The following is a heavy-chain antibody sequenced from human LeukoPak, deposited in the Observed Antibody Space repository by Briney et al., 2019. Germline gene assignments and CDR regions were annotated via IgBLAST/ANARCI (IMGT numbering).Heavy chain of an antibody. V-gene: IGHV3-21*01. Sequence: PGGSLRLSCAASGFTFSSYSMNWVRQAPGKGLEWVSSISSSSSYIYYADSVRGRFTISRDNAKNSLYLEMNSLRAEDTAVYYCARSLSGGYLNVWGKGTTVTVSS. CDR3: ARSLSGGYLNV. D-gene: IGHD2-15*01. CDR1: GFTFSSYS. J-gene: IGHJ6*03. CDR2: ISSSSSYI.